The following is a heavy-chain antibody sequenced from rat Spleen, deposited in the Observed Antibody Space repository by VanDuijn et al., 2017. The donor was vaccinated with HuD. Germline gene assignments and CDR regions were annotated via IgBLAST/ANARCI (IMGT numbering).Heavy chain of an antibody. V-gene: IGHV5S13*01. D-gene: IGHD1-11*01. Sequence: EVQLVESGGGLVKPGRSLKLSCAASGFTFNSFGMAWVRQAPKKGLAWVASITSGGSNTYYPDSVKGRFPISRDNANDTLYLQMDSLRSEDTATYYCAKRGWYFFDYWGQGVMVTVSS. J-gene: IGHJ2*01. CDR3: AKRGWYFFDY. CDR1: GFTFNSFG. CDR2: ITSGGSNT.